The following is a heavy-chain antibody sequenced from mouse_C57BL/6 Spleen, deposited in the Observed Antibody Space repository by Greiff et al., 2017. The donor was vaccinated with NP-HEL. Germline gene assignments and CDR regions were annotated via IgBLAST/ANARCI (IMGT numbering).Heavy chain of an antibody. CDR1: GYTFTDYE. D-gene: IGHD2-1*01. Sequence: QVQLKQSGAELVRPGASVTLSCKASGYTFTDYEMHWVKQTPVHGLEWIGAIDPETGGTAYNQKFKGKAILTADKSSSTAYMELRSLTSEDSAVYYCTRLELQAMDYWGQGTSVTVSS. CDR2: IDPETGGT. V-gene: IGHV1-15*01. CDR3: TRLELQAMDY. J-gene: IGHJ4*01.